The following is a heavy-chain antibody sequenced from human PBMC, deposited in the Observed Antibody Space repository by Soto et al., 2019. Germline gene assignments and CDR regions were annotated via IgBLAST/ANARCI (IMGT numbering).Heavy chain of an antibody. Sequence: QVQLVQSGAEVKKPGASVKVSCKASGYTFISYGINWVRQAPGQGLEWMGWISAYNDNTNYAQNLQGRVTMTTDTCTSTAYMEQRNLRSDDTAVYYCARDRVTMTDASDIWGQGTMVTVSS. CDR3: ARDRVTMTDASDI. J-gene: IGHJ3*02. V-gene: IGHV1-18*01. CDR2: ISAYNDNT. D-gene: IGHD3-22*01. CDR1: GYTFISYG.